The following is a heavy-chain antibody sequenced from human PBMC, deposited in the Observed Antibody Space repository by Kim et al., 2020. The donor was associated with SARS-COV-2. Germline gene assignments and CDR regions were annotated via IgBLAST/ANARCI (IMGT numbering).Heavy chain of an antibody. CDR3: ALDRRGPHSLDSSGYYAEFRDY. J-gene: IGHJ4*02. Sequence: GESLKISCKGSGYSFTSYWIGWVRQMPGKGLEWMGIIYPGDSDTRYSPSFQGQVTISADKSISTAHLQWSSLKASDTAMYYCALDRRGPHSLDSSGYYAEFRDYWGQGTLVTVSS. CDR2: IYPGDSDT. CDR1: GYSFTSYW. V-gene: IGHV5-51*01. D-gene: IGHD3-22*01.